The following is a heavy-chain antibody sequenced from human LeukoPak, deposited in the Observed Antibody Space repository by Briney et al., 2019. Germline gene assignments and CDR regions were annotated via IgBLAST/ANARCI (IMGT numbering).Heavy chain of an antibody. V-gene: IGHV1-2*02. J-gene: IGHJ5*02. CDR2: INPNCGGT. CDR3: ARDSDVTNYYDSSGRTTRNEGFDP. Sequence: ASVKVSCKASGYTFTGYYMHWVRQAPGQGLEWMGWINPNCGGTNYAQKFQGRVTMTRDTSISTAYMELSRLRSDDTAVYYCARDSDVTNYYDSSGRTTRNEGFDPWGQGTLVTVSS. CDR1: GYTFTGYY. D-gene: IGHD3-22*01.